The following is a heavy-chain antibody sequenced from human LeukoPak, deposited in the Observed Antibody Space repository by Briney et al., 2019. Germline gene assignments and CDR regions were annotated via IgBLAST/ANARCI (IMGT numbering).Heavy chain of an antibody. CDR3: ARGATDVTRWFDP. J-gene: IGHJ5*02. Sequence: GGSLRLSCAASGFTFDDYGLSWVRQAPGKGLEWVSGINWNGSGTGYADSVKGRFTISRDNAKNSLYLQMNGLRAEDTAVYYCARGATDVTRWFDPWGQGTRVTVSS. CDR1: GFTFDDYG. D-gene: IGHD1-1*01. CDR2: INWNGSGT. V-gene: IGHV3-20*04.